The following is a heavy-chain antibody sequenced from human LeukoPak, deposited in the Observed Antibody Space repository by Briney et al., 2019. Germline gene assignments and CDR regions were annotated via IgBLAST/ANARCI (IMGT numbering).Heavy chain of an antibody. V-gene: IGHV4-34*01. D-gene: IGHD6-19*01. Sequence: SETLSLTCAVYSGSFSGYYWSWIRQPPGKGLEWIGEIDHSGNTDYNPSLKSRVTISLDTSKNQFSLKLISVTAADTAVYYCAGGSAVRVAVAGWFDPWGQGTLVTVSS. J-gene: IGHJ5*02. CDR2: IDHSGNT. CDR1: SGSFSGYY. CDR3: AGGSAVRVAVAGWFDP.